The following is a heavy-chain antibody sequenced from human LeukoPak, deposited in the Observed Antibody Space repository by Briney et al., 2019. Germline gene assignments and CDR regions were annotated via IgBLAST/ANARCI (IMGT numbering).Heavy chain of an antibody. D-gene: IGHD4-17*01. CDR1: GFSHSSSG. CDR3: AKGGDYALDY. CDR2: IQYDGRNK. Sequence: PGGSLRLSCAASGFSHSSSGIHWVRQAPGKGLDWLAFIQYDGRNKYYADPVKGRFTMSRDNSKNTLTMFLQMNSLRVEDTAVYYCAKGGDYALDYWGQGTLVTVSS. V-gene: IGHV3-30*02. J-gene: IGHJ4*02.